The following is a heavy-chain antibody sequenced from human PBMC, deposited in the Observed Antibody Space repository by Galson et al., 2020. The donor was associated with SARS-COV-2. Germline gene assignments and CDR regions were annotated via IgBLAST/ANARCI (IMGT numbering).Heavy chain of an antibody. V-gene: IGHV1-24*01. CDR1: GYTLTELS. D-gene: IGHD3-22*01. CDR2: FDPEDGET. Sequence: ASVKVSCKVSGYTLTELSMHWVRQAPGKGLEWMGGFDPEDGETIYAQKFQGRVTMTEDTSTDTAYMELSSLRSEDTVVYYCATVPPLYYDSSGYYRFDYWGQGTLVTVSS. J-gene: IGHJ4*02. CDR3: ATVPPLYYDSSGYYRFDY.